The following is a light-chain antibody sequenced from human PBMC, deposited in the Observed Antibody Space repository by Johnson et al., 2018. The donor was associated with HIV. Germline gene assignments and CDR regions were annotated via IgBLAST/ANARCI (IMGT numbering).Light chain of an antibody. CDR2: EDY. CDR1: SSNIGNNY. J-gene: IGLJ1*01. CDR3: GTWDSSLSAYV. Sequence: QSVLTQPPSVSAAPGQKVTISCSGSSSNIGNNYVSWYQQLPGTAPKLLIYEDYKRPSGIPGRFSGSKSGTSATLGITGLQTGDEADYYCGTWDSSLSAYVFGTGTKVTVL. V-gene: IGLV1-51*02.